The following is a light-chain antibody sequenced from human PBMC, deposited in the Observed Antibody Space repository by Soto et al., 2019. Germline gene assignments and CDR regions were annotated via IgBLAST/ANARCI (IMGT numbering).Light chain of an antibody. CDR2: EGS. V-gene: IGLV2-23*01. J-gene: IGLJ1*01. Sequence: QSALTQPASGSGSPGQWITISCTGTSSDVGSYNVVSWYQQHPGKAPKLMIYEGSKRPSGVSNRFSGSKSGNTASLTISGLQAEDEADYYCCSYAGSSTYVFGTGTKLTVL. CDR1: SSDVGSYNV. CDR3: CSYAGSSTYV.